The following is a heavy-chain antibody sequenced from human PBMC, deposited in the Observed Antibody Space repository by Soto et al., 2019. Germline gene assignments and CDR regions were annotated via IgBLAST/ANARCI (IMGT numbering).Heavy chain of an antibody. J-gene: IGHJ6*02. D-gene: IGHD5-12*01. CDR3: ALSGYDYPYYYYYGMDV. CDR2: IIPIFGTA. V-gene: IGHV1-69*01. Sequence: QVQLMQSGAEVKKPGSSVKVSCKASGGTFSSYAISWVRQAPGQGLEWMGGIIPIFGTANYAQKFQGRVTITADESTSTAYMELSSLRSEDTAVYYCALSGYDYPYYYYYGMDVWGQGTTVTVSS. CDR1: GGTFSSYA.